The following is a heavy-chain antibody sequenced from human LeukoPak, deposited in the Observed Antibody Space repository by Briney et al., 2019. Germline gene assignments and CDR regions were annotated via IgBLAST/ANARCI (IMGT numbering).Heavy chain of an antibody. CDR3: ARGLGRDEDYVWGSYRSPFDY. J-gene: IGHJ4*02. V-gene: IGHV4-34*01. CDR2: INHSGST. Sequence: PSETLSLTCAVYGGSFSSYYWSWIRQPPGKGLEWIGEINHSGSTNYNPSLKSRVTISVDTSKNQFSLKLSSVTAADTAVYYCARGLGRDEDYVWGSYRSPFDYWGQGTLVTVSS. D-gene: IGHD3-16*02. CDR1: GGSFSSYY.